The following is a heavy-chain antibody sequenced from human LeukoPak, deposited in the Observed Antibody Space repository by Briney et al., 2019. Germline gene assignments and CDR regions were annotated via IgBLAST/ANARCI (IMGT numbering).Heavy chain of an antibody. CDR1: GGSISDYS. V-gene: IGHV4-59*01. J-gene: IGHJ4*02. CDR2: IYYSGSA. Sequence: PSETLSLTCTVSGGSISDYSWSWIRQPPGKGLEWIGNIYYSGSANHNPSLKSRVTISRDASKNQFSLKLTSVTTADTAVYYCARAGGVKTAALDLDYWGQGTLVTVSS. D-gene: IGHD6-25*01. CDR3: ARAGGVKTAALDLDY.